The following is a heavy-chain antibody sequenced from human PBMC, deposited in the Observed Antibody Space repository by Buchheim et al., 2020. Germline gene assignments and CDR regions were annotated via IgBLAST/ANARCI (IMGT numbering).Heavy chain of an antibody. CDR1: GFTFSRYG. V-gene: IGHV3-33*01. J-gene: IGHJ4*02. CDR2: LWSDGTKK. Sequence: VQLVESGGGVVQSGESLGLSCAASGFTFSRYGMHWVRQAPGKGLEWVAVLWSDGTKKYYADSVKGRFTISRDTSKNTLHLQMNSLRAEDTAVYYCARDDDTNSRYSRLLFRGQGTL. CDR3: ARDDDTNSRYSRLLF. D-gene: IGHD2-15*01.